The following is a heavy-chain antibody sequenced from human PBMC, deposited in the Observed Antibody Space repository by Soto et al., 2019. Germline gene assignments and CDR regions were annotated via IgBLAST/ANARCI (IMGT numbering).Heavy chain of an antibody. CDR2: IWYDGSNK. V-gene: IGHV3-33*01. D-gene: IGHD2-15*01. CDR3: ARDYSGGSSAPDY. J-gene: IGHJ4*02. CDR1: GFTFSSYG. Sequence: QVQLVESGGGVVQPGRSLRLSCAASGFTFSSYGMHWVRQAPGKGLERVAVIWYDGSNKYYADSVKGRFTISRDNSKNTLYLQMNSLRAEDRAVYYCARDYSGGSSAPDYWGQGTLVTVSS.